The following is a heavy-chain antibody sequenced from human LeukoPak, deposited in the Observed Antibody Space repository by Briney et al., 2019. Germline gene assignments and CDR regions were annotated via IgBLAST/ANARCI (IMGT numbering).Heavy chain of an antibody. Sequence: PGGPLRLSCAASGFTFSSYWMSWLRQAPEKGLEWVANIKEDGSEKYYVDSVKGRFSISRDNAKSSLYLQMNSLRAEDTAVYFCARISHWRVLLWGQGILVTVSS. CDR3: ARISHWRVLL. CDR2: IKEDGSEK. CDR1: GFTFSSYW. V-gene: IGHV3-7*01. D-gene: IGHD2-8*02. J-gene: IGHJ1*01.